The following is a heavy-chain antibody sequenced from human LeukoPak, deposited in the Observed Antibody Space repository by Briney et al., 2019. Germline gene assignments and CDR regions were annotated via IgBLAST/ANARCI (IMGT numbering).Heavy chain of an antibody. Sequence: GGSLRLSCATSGFTFSSYAMNWVRQAPGKGLECVSFISTSGDFTYYAASVKGRFTVSRDNSKNTLYLQMNSLRAEDTAVYYCARDLGSGWYLGWGQGTLVTVSS. V-gene: IGHV3-23*01. CDR3: ARDLGSGWYLG. D-gene: IGHD6-19*01. J-gene: IGHJ4*02. CDR1: GFTFSSYA. CDR2: ISTSGDFT.